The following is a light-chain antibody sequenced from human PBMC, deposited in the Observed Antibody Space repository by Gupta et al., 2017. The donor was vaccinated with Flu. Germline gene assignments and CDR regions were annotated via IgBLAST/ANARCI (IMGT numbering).Light chain of an antibody. CDR1: QSVSNN. Sequence: EIVMTQSPATLSLSPGEGVTLSCRASQSVSNNLAWYQQRPGQAPRLVLYGASMRATDIPARFSGGGSGTEFTLTISSLQSEDFAIYHCQQYHTRPWTFGQGTRVEIK. CDR2: GAS. CDR3: QQYHTRPWT. J-gene: IGKJ1*01. V-gene: IGKV3-15*01.